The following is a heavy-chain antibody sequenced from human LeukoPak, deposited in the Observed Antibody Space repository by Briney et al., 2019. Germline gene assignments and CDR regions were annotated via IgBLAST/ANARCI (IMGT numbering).Heavy chain of an antibody. CDR1: GFTFSSYA. Sequence: PGGSLRLSCAASGFTFSSYAMSWVRQAPGKGLEWVSVISGSGGSTYYADSVKGRFTISRDNSKNTLCLQMNSLRAEDTAVYYCAKDREIAAAGFDYWGQGTLVTVSS. CDR3: AKDREIAAAGFDY. V-gene: IGHV3-23*01. CDR2: ISGSGGST. J-gene: IGHJ4*02. D-gene: IGHD6-13*01.